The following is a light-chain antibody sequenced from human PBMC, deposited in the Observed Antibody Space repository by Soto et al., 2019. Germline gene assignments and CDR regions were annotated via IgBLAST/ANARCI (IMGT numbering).Light chain of an antibody. V-gene: IGKV1-9*01. J-gene: IGKJ3*01. CDR3: QKLNTYPHT. Sequence: DIPLTQSPSLLSASVGDRVTITCRASQDIISYLAWYQQRPGKAPKLLIFAASTLQSGVPSRFSGSGSGTEFTLTISSLQPEDFATYYCQKLNTYPHTFGPGTKVDI. CDR1: QDIISY. CDR2: AAS.